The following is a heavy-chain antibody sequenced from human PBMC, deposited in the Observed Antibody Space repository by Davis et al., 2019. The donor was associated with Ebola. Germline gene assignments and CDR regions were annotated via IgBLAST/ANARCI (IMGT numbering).Heavy chain of an antibody. CDR2: FRTYDGNT. CDR1: GYTFINYG. V-gene: IGHV1-18*04. J-gene: IGHJ4*02. CDR3: ARGEGAPDY. Sequence: VQFPCKASGYTFINYGLTWLRPAPGQGLEWLGWFRTYDGNTNYAQKLQDRVTMTTDTSTTTVFMELRNLRSDDTAVYWCARGEGAPDYWGQGTLVTVSS. D-gene: IGHD1-26*01.